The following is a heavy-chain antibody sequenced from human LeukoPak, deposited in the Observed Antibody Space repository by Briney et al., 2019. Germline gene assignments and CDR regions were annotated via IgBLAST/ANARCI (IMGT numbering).Heavy chain of an antibody. V-gene: IGHV3-23*01. CDR1: GFTFSSYG. CDR2: ISATGSTT. D-gene: IGHD1-26*01. CDR3: ARDGPLLSGSYSLGAFDI. Sequence: GGSLRLSCAASGFTFSSYGMSWVRQAPGKGLESVSLISATGSTTYYADSVKGRFTISRDNSKNTLYLQMNSLRAEDTAVYYCARDGPLLSGSYSLGAFDIWGQGTMVTVSS. J-gene: IGHJ3*02.